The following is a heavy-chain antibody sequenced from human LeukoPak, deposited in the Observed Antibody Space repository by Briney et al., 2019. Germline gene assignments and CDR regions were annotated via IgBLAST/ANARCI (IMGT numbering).Heavy chain of an antibody. CDR3: AREHYNRAMVDIDY. CDR2: IGHDWIET. Sequence: PGGALRVSCSDSVFSFSSHGFYWVRQSPGEGLERVYGIGHDWIETYYSDTVKGRFTICRDTSKNTVSLQPSSLRVDDTGVYYCAREHYNRAMVDIDYWGQGTLVTVSS. D-gene: IGHD5-18*01. CDR1: VFSFSSHG. J-gene: IGHJ4*02. V-gene: IGHV3-64D*09.